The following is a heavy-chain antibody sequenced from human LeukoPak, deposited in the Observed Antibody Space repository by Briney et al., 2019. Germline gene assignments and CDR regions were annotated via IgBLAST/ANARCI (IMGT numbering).Heavy chain of an antibody. CDR2: ISSNGGST. J-gene: IGHJ4*02. D-gene: IGHD2-21*02. V-gene: IGHV3-64*01. CDR1: GFTFSNYG. CDR3: AREEDPVVTAYNGFDY. Sequence: GGTLRLSCAASGFTFSNYGLSWVRQAPGKGLEYVSAISSNGGSTYYANSVKGRFTISRDNSKNTLYLQMGSLRAEDMAVYYCAREEDPVVTAYNGFDYWGQGTLDTVSS.